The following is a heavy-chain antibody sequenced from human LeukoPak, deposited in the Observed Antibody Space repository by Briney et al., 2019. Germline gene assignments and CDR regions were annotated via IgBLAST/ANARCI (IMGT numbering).Heavy chain of an antibody. Sequence: SGTLSLTCAVSGGSISSSNWWSWVRQPPGKGLEWIGEIYHSGSTNYNPSLKSRVTISVDKSKNQFSLKLSSVTAADTAVYYCARALPAGTLRGGDAFDTWGQGTMVTVSS. V-gene: IGHV4-4*02. CDR3: ARALPAGTLRGGDAFDT. D-gene: IGHD2-2*01. CDR1: GGSISSSNW. CDR2: IYHSGST. J-gene: IGHJ3*02.